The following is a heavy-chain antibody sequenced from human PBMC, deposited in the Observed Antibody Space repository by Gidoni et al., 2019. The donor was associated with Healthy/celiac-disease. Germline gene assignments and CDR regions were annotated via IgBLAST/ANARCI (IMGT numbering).Heavy chain of an antibody. V-gene: IGHV4-39*01. CDR1: GGSISSSRYY. CDR3: ARRPTYYYDSSGYHSPDGRGGYFDL. D-gene: IGHD3-22*01. CDR2: IYYSGST. J-gene: IGHJ2*01. Sequence: QLQLQESGPGLVKPSETLSLTCTVSGGSISSSRYYWGWLRQPPGKGLEWLGSIYYSGSTYYNPSLKSRVTISVDTSKNQFSLKLSSVTAADTAVYYCARRPTYYYDSSGYHSPDGRGGYFDLWGRGTLVTVSS.